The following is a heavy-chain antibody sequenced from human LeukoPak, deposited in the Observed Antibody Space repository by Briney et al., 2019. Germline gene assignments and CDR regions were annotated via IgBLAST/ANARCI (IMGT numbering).Heavy chain of an antibody. CDR2: ISRSGDTI. Sequence: GGSLRLSCAASGFTFSDYSMSWIRQAPGQVLEWVSYISRSGDTIDYADSVKGRFSISRDNAKNSLYLQMNSLRAEDTAVYYCAGYHWNSGVVYWGQGALVTVSS. J-gene: IGHJ4*02. CDR1: GFTFSDYS. D-gene: IGHD1-7*01. V-gene: IGHV3-11*01. CDR3: AGYHWNSGVVY.